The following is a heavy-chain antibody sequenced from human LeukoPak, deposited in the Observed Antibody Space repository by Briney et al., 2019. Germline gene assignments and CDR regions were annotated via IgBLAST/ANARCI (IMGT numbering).Heavy chain of an antibody. Sequence: PSETLSLTCAVYGASISALYWGWIRQSPGKGLEWIGEIHNSGTTNYNPSLNSRVTISEDTSKNQFYLKLSSVTAADTAVYYCARRYYYNLGSFPFDFWGQGTLVTVSS. V-gene: IGHV4-34*01. J-gene: IGHJ4*02. D-gene: IGHD3-10*01. CDR2: IHNSGTT. CDR1: GASISALY. CDR3: ARRYYYNLGSFPFDF.